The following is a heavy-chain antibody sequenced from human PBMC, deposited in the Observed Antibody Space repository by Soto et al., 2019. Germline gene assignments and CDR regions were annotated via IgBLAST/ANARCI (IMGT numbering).Heavy chain of an antibody. J-gene: IGHJ5*01. CDR2: ITASGGRT. CDR1: GFTFSSYA. V-gene: IGHV3-23*01. CDR3: AKDTRYADYVRWFDS. Sequence: GGSLRLSCTASGFTFSSYAITWVRQAPGRGLEGVSGITASGGRTFYADSVKGRFTISRDNSRSTLYLQMNSLRAEDTAVYYCAKDTRYADYVRWFDSWGQGTLVTVSS. D-gene: IGHD4-17*01.